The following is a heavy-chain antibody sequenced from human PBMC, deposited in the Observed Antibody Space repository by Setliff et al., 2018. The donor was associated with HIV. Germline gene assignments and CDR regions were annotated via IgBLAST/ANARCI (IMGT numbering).Heavy chain of an antibody. CDR3: ARFKASNYSTLDYFDY. D-gene: IGHD2-21*01. CDR2: INHSGST. Sequence: SETLSLTCAVYGGSFSGYYWSWIRQPPGKGLEWTGEINHSGSTNYNPSLKSRVTISVDTSKNQFSLRLSSVTAADTAVYYCARFKASNYSTLDYFDYWGRGSLVTVSS. V-gene: IGHV4-34*01. CDR1: GGSFSGYY. J-gene: IGHJ4*02.